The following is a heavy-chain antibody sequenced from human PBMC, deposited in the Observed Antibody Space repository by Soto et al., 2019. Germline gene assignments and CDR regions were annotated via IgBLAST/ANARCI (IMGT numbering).Heavy chain of an antibody. Sequence: SETLSLTCTVSGGSISSYYWSWIRQPAGKGLEWIGRIYTSGSTNYNPSLKSRVTMSVDTSKNQFSLKLSSVTAADTAVYYCARDTRRLYYDILTGWPGEYYGMDVWGQGTTVTVSS. D-gene: IGHD3-9*01. CDR1: GGSISSYY. CDR2: IYTSGST. J-gene: IGHJ6*02. V-gene: IGHV4-4*07. CDR3: ARDTRRLYYDILTGWPGEYYGMDV.